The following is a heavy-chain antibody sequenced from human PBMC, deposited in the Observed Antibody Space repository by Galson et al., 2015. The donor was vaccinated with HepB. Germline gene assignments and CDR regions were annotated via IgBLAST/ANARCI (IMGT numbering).Heavy chain of an antibody. J-gene: IGHJ3*02. CDR3: ARDGDSSGYYYGAFDI. CDR2: INAGNGNT. CDR1: GYTFTSYA. Sequence: SVKVSCKASGYTFTSYAMHWVRQAPGQRLEWMGWINAGNGNTKYSQKFQGRVTITRDTSASTAYMELSSLRSEDTAVYYCARDGDSSGYYYGAFDIWGQGTMVTVSS. D-gene: IGHD3-22*01. V-gene: IGHV1-3*01.